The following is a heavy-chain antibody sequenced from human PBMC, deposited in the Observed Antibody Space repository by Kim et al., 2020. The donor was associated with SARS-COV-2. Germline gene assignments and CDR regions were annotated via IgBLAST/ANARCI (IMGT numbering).Heavy chain of an antibody. V-gene: IGHV3-7*01. CDR1: GFTFSNYR. CDR2: IKEDGSER. J-gene: IGHJ4*02. CDR3: VNMKEDS. D-gene: IGHD3-16*01. Sequence: GGSLRLSCVASGFTFSNYRLQWVRQAPGKGLECVANIKEDGSERNYVDSVKGRFTISRDNARNTLYLQMNSLRDEDTAVYYCVNMKEDSWGQGTLVTVSS.